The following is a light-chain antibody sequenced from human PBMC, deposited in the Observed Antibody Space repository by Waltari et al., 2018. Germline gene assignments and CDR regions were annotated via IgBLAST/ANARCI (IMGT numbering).Light chain of an antibody. V-gene: IGKV3-20*01. J-gene: IGKJ1*01. CDR3: QQYGSSPWT. CDR1: QSVTSRY. Sequence: ETVLTQSPGTLSLSPGERATLSCRASQSVTSRYLVWYQQKPGQTPRLLIYGASSRATAIPDRFSGSWSVTDFTLTISRLEPEDFAVYYCQQYGSSPWTFGQGTKVEIK. CDR2: GAS.